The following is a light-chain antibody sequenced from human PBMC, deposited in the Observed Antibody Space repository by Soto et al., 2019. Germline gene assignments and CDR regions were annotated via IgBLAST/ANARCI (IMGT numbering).Light chain of an antibody. V-gene: IGKV3-20*01. CDR2: GAS. Sequence: IVLTQSPGSLSASPAERVTLSSRASQDVISSYLAWYQQRRGQAPRLLIYGASSRATGIPDRFSGSGSGTDFTLTISRLEPEDFAVYYCQQYGSSPITFGQGTRLEIK. CDR1: QDVISSY. J-gene: IGKJ5*01. CDR3: QQYGSSPIT.